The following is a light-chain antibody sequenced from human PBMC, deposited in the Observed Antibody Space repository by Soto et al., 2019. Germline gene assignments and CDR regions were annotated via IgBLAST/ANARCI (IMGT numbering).Light chain of an antibody. V-gene: IGLV2-11*01. CDR2: DFT. CDR1: SGDDGGFEY. Sequence: QSVLTQPRSVSGSPGQSVTISCTGASGDDGGFEYVSWYKQHPGKAPKLIIYDFTERPSGVPDRLSGSRSGNTASLTISGLQAEDEADYYCCSHAGTYTFGLFGGGTQLTVL. J-gene: IGLJ7*01. CDR3: CSHAGTYTFGL.